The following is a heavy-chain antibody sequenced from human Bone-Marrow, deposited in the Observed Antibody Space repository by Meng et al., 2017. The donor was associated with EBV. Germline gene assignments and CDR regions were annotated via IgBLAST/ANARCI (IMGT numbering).Heavy chain of an antibody. D-gene: IGHD3-10*01. V-gene: IGHV1-69*12. J-gene: IGHJ4*02. CDR1: GGPFSSDA. Sequence: QVQVVQSGAEVKRPGSPVKVACKTSGGPFSSDAISWVRQAPGQGLEWLGGLIPMFGAPNYAQKFQGRVTITADESTSTHYMELSSLRSEDTAVYYCASESGRGYTPDYWGQGTLVTVSS. CDR3: ASESGRGYTPDY. CDR2: LIPMFGAP.